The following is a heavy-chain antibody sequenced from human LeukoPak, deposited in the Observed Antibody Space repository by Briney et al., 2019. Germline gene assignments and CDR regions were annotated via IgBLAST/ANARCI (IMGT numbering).Heavy chain of an antibody. Sequence: SQTLSLTCTVSGGSISSGGYYWSWIRQHPGKGLEWIAYIYYSGSTYYNPSLKSRVTISVDTSKNQFSLKLSSVTAADTAVYYCARVHPRSFDYDILTGPSRVEFDPWGQGTLVTVSS. D-gene: IGHD3-9*01. CDR1: GGSISSGGYY. CDR3: ARVHPRSFDYDILTGPSRVEFDP. CDR2: IYYSGST. V-gene: IGHV4-31*03. J-gene: IGHJ5*02.